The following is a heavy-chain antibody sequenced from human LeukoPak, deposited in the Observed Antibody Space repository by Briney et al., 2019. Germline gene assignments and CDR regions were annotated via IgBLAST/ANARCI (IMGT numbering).Heavy chain of an antibody. Sequence: SVKVSCKASGGTFSSYAISWVRQAPGQGLEWMGGIIPIFGTANYAQKFQGRVTITTDESTSTAYMELSSLRSEDTAVYYCARVGYSSSSGREYYYIDVWGKGTTVTVSS. V-gene: IGHV1-69*05. CDR1: GGTFSSYA. J-gene: IGHJ6*03. D-gene: IGHD6-6*01. CDR2: IIPIFGTA. CDR3: ARVGYSSSSGREYYYIDV.